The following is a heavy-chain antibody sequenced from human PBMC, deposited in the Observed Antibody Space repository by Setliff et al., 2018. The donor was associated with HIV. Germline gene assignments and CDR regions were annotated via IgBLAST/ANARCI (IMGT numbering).Heavy chain of an antibody. CDR3: ASGSGYCNKGDCYIGVHRTPDKYYFDS. Sequence: ASVKVSCKASGDTFSNYAITWVRQAPGQGLGWMGGINPLFGTTNYAHNFQGRLTITTDQIMSTAYMELTSLRSEDTAVYYCASGSGYCNKGDCYIGVHRTPDKYYFDSWGQGTLVTVSS. V-gene: IGHV1-69*05. CDR2: INPLFGTT. J-gene: IGHJ4*02. D-gene: IGHD2-8*01. CDR1: GDTFSNYA.